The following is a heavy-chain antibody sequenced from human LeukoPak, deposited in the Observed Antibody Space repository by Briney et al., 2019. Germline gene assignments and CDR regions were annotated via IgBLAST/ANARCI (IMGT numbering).Heavy chain of an antibody. D-gene: IGHD3-22*01. Sequence: GESLKISCQGSGYSFTSYWIGWVRQMPGKGLEWMGIIYPGDSDTRYSPSFQGQVTISADKSISTAYLQWSSLKASDTAMYYCARLPYYDSSGYYQSAFDIWGQGTMVTASS. CDR3: ARLPYYDSSGYYQSAFDI. CDR1: GYSFTSYW. J-gene: IGHJ3*02. V-gene: IGHV5-51*01. CDR2: IYPGDSDT.